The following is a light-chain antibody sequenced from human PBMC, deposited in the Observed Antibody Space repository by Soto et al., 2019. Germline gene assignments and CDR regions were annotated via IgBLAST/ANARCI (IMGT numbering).Light chain of an antibody. CDR3: QQRSNWPIFT. CDR1: QSVSDF. CDR2: DAA. V-gene: IGKV3-11*01. J-gene: IGKJ3*01. Sequence: EIVLTQSLGTLSLFPGERATLSCRASQSVSDFLAWYQQKPGQAPRLLIYDAAKRAPGIPARFSGSGSGTDFTLTISSLEPEDSAVYYCQQRSNWPIFTFGPGTKV.